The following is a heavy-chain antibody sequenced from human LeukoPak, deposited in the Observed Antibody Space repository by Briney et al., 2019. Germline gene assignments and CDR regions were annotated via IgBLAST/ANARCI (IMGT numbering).Heavy chain of an antibody. CDR1: GFTFSSYA. J-gene: IGHJ4*02. CDR2: ARATDSNT. Sequence: PGGSLRLSCAASGFTFSSYAMSWVRQAPGKGLEWVSTARATDSNTYYADSVKGRFTISRDNSKNALYLQMNSLRAEDTAVYYCAKIPVVRGVIIDFDHWGQGTLVTVSS. CDR3: AKIPVVRGVIIDFDH. V-gene: IGHV3-23*01. D-gene: IGHD3-10*01.